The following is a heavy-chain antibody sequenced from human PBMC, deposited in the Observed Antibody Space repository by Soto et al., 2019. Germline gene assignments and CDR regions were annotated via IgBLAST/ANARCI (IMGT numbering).Heavy chain of an antibody. CDR1: GGSISSYY. CDR2: IYYSGST. D-gene: IGHD2-2*01. CDR3: ARALGYCSSTSCLIWFDP. Sequence: PSETLSLTCTVSGGSISSYYWSWIRQPPGKGLEWIGYIYYSGSTNYNPSLKSRVTISVDTSKNQFSLKLSSVTAADTAVYYCARALGYCSSTSCLIWFDPWGQGTLVTASS. V-gene: IGHV4-59*01. J-gene: IGHJ5*02.